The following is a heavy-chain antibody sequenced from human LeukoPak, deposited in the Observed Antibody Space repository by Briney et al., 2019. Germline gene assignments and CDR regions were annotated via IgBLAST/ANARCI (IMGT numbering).Heavy chain of an antibody. CDR3: STWAFYHGLDV. D-gene: IGHD2/OR15-2a*01. J-gene: IGHJ6*02. CDR1: GFAFADYA. CDR2: IHADGGRT. Sequence: GGYLRLSCAASGFAFADYAMHWVRQIPGKGLECVAHIHADGGRTFYADSVKGRFTVFRDNAKNSLFLQMDSLTSDDTAFYYCSTWAFYHGLDVWGQGATVIVSS. V-gene: IGHV3-43*02.